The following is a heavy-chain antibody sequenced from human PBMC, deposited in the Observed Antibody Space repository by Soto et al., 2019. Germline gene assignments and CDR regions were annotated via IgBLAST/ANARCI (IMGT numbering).Heavy chain of an antibody. CDR3: APMVRGVETCFDY. J-gene: IGHJ4*02. D-gene: IGHD3-10*01. Sequence: GSLRHSFAASGFTFSSYAMSWVRQAPGKGLEWVSAISGSGGSTYYADSVKGRFTISRDNSKNTLYLQMNSLRAEDTAVYHCAPMVRGVETCFDYWGQGTLVTVSS. CDR2: ISGSGGST. CDR1: GFTFSSYA. V-gene: IGHV3-23*01.